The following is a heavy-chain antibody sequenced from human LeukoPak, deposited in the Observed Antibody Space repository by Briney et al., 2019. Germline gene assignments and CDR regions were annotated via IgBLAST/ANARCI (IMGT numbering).Heavy chain of an antibody. D-gene: IGHD3-22*01. CDR2: IGTAGDT. Sequence: PGGSLRLSCAASGFTFSNYDMHWVRQATGKGLEWVSAIGTAGDTYYPGSVKGRFTISRENAKNSLYLQMNSLRAGDTAVYYCVRVYYDSSGYYSFDYWGQGTLVTVSS. J-gene: IGHJ4*02. V-gene: IGHV3-13*01. CDR3: VRVYYDSSGYYSFDY. CDR1: GFTFSNYD.